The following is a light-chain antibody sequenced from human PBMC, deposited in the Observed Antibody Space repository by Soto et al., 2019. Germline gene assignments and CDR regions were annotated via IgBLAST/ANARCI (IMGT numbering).Light chain of an antibody. Sequence: DIQMTQSPSALSASVGDRVTITCRTSQTMNNYLNWYQQKPGRAPKLLIYDASTLHTGVPSRFSGSGSGTEFALTISSLQPEDFGTYYCQQTYSTPETFGQGTKLEIK. J-gene: IGKJ2*01. V-gene: IGKV1-39*01. CDR3: QQTYSTPET. CDR1: QTMNNY. CDR2: DAS.